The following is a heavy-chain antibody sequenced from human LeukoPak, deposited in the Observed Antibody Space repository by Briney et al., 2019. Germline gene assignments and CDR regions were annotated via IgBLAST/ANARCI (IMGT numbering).Heavy chain of an antibody. J-gene: IGHJ5*02. D-gene: IGHD3-10*01. CDR3: AKDSLGSGSYYTTEYNWFDP. Sequence: PGGSLRLSCAASGFIFSTYGMHWVRQAPGKGLEWVAVVSYDGNDKYYADSVKGRFTISRDNSKNTLYLQMNSLRAEDTAVYYCAKDSLGSGSYYTTEYNWFDPWGQGTLVTVSS. V-gene: IGHV3-30*18. CDR2: VSYDGNDK. CDR1: GFIFSTYG.